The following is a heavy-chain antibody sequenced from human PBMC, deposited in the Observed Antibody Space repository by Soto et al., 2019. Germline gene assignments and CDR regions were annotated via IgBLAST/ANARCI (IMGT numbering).Heavy chain of an antibody. J-gene: IGHJ6*02. V-gene: IGHV5-51*01. CDR3: ARNGAPGYCSSTSCSNAYYYYYGMEV. Sequence: GESLKISCKGSGYSFTSYWIGWVRQMPGKGLEWMGIIYPGDSDTRYSPSFQGQVTISADKSISTAYLQWSSLKASDTAMYYCARNGAPGYCSSTSCSNAYYYYYGMEVWGQGTTVTVS. D-gene: IGHD2-2*03. CDR2: IYPGDSDT. CDR1: GYSFTSYW.